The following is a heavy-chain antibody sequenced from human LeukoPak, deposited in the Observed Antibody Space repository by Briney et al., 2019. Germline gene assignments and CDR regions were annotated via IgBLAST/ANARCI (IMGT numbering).Heavy chain of an antibody. D-gene: IGHD3-10*02. Sequence: GGSLRLSCAASGFTSSSQWMSWVRQAPGKGLEWVSYISSSGSTIYYADSVKGRFTISRDNAKNSLYLQMNSLRAEDTAVYYCAELGITMIGGVWGKGTTVTISS. V-gene: IGHV3-48*03. CDR1: GFTSSSQW. CDR3: AELGITMIGGV. J-gene: IGHJ6*04. CDR2: ISSSGSTI.